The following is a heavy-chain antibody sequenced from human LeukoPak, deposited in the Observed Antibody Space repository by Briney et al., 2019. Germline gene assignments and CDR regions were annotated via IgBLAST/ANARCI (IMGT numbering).Heavy chain of an antibody. CDR1: GGSISSYY. V-gene: IGHV4-59*01. Sequence: SETLSLTCTVSGGSISSYYWSWIRQPPGEGLEWIGCIYYSGSTNYNPSLKSRVTISVDTSKNQFSLKLSSVTAADTAVYYCARGGIAAAAGYYYYYYYMDVWGKGTTVTVSS. D-gene: IGHD6-13*01. CDR3: ARGGIAAAAGYYYYYYYMDV. CDR2: IYYSGST. J-gene: IGHJ6*03.